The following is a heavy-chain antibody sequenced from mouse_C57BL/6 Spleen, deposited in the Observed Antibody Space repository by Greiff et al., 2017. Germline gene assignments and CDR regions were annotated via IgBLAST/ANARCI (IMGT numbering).Heavy chain of an antibody. CDR1: GYSITSGYY. J-gene: IGHJ3*01. CDR3: ARIPITTVPLFAY. V-gene: IGHV3-6*01. CDR2: ISYDGSN. Sequence: EVQLQESGPGLVKPSQSLSLTCSVTGYSITSGYYWNWIRQFPGNKLEWMGYISYDGSNNYNPSLKNRISITRDTSKNQVFLKLNSVTTEDTATYYCARIPITTVPLFAYWGQGTLVTVSA. D-gene: IGHD1-1*01.